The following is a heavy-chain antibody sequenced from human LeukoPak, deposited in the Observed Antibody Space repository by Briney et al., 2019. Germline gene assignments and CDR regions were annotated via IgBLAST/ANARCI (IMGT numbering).Heavy chain of an antibody. CDR1: GYTFTSYY. Sequence: ASVKVSCKASGYTFTSYYMHWVRQAPGQGLEWMGIINPSGGSTSYAQKFQGRVTMTRNTSISTAYMELSSLRSEDTAVYYCARVGTMVRVYAFDIWGQGTMVTVSS. CDR3: ARVGTMVRVYAFDI. V-gene: IGHV1-46*01. D-gene: IGHD3-10*01. CDR2: INPSGGST. J-gene: IGHJ3*02.